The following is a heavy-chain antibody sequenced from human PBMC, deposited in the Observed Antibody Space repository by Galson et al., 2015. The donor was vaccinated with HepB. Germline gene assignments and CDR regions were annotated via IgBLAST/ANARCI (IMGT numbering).Heavy chain of an antibody. D-gene: IGHD3-3*01. CDR1: GFTFTNAW. CDR3: STSGFRFMEWLKY. V-gene: IGHV3-15*07. Sequence: SLRLSCAASGFTFTNAWMNWVRQVPGKGLEWVGRIKSKMDGGAIDYAAPVKGRFTISRDDSNDTVYLQMNNLKTEDTALYFCSTSGFRFMEWLKYWGQGSLVTVSS. J-gene: IGHJ4*02. CDR2: IKSKMDGGAI.